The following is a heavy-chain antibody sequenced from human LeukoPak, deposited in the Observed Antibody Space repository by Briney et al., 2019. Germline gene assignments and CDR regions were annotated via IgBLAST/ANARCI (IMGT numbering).Heavy chain of an antibody. CDR3: ARDYYGSGSYCP. J-gene: IGHJ5*02. Sequence: SVKVSCKASGGTFSSYAISWVRQAPGQGLEWMGGIIPIFGTANYAQKFQGRVTIAADKSTSTAYMELSSLRSEDTAVYYCARDYYGSGSYCPWGQGTLVTVSS. CDR1: GGTFSSYA. CDR2: IIPIFGTA. D-gene: IGHD3-10*01. V-gene: IGHV1-69*06.